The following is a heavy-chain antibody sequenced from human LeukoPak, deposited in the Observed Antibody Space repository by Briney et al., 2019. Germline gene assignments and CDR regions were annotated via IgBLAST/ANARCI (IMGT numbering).Heavy chain of an antibody. CDR1: GFTFSSYS. CDR3: AREEIAAPWYFDY. Sequence: PGGSLRLSCAASGFTFSSYSMNCVRQAPGKGLEGVSYISSSSSTIYYADSVKGRFTISRDNAKNSLYMQMNSLRAEDTAVYYCAREEIAAPWYFDYWGQGTLVTVSS. D-gene: IGHD6-13*01. V-gene: IGHV3-48*01. CDR2: ISSSSSTI. J-gene: IGHJ4*02.